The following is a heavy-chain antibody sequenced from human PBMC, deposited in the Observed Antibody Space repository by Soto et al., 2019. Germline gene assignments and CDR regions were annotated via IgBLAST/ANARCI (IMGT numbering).Heavy chain of an antibody. CDR1: GRSISSSSYY. Sequence: SETLSLTCSVSGRSISSSSYYWGWIRQPPVKGLEWIGSIYYSGSTYYNPSLKSRVAMSVDTSKNQFSLKLSSVTAADTAVYYCARRRFGDTFDIWGQGTMVTVSS. CDR3: ARRRFGDTFDI. CDR2: IYYSGST. J-gene: IGHJ3*02. V-gene: IGHV4-39*01. D-gene: IGHD3-10*01.